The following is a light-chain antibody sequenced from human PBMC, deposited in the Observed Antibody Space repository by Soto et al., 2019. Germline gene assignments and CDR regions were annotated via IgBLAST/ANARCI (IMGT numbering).Light chain of an antibody. V-gene: IGKV2-30*01. J-gene: IGKJ4*02. Sequence: DVVMTQSPLSLPVTLGQPASISCRSSQSLVYSDGYAYLNWFQQRPGQSPRRLIYKASNRDSGVPDRYIGSGSGSDVTLESERVEADDVGIYYCMQGTHGPSTFGRGTRVEI. CDR2: KAS. CDR3: MQGTHGPST. CDR1: QSLVYSDGYAY.